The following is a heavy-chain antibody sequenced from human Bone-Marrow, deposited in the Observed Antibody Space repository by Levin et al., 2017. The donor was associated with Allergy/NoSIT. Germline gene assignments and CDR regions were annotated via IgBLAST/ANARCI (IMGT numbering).Heavy chain of an antibody. CDR1: GFTFSSYS. J-gene: IGHJ2*01. Sequence: AGGSLRLSCAASGFTFSSYSMNWVRQAPGKGLEWVSSISSSSSYIYYADSVKGRFTISRDNAKNSLYLQMNSLRAEDTAVYYCARNVPAAPFLEADLWGRGTLVTVSS. D-gene: IGHD2-2*01. CDR3: ARNVPAAPFLEADL. CDR2: ISSSSSYI. V-gene: IGHV3-21*01.